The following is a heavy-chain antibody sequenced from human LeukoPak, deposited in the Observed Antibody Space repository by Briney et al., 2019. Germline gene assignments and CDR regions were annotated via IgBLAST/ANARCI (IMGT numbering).Heavy chain of an antibody. J-gene: IGHJ4*02. D-gene: IGHD3-10*01. CDR1: GITFSIYS. CDR3: ARAQYYYGSETYYTYFDY. V-gene: IGHV3-48*01. Sequence: PGGSLTLSCAASGITFSIYSMNWVRQAPGKGLEWVSYISSDSSTVYHADSVKDRFTISRHNAKNSLYLQMNSLRAEDTAVYYCARAQYYYGSETYYTYFDYWGQGTLVSVSS. CDR2: ISSDSSTV.